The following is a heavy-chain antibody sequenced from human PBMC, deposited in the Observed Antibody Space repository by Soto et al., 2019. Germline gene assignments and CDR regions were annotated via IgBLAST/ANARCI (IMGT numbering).Heavy chain of an antibody. J-gene: IGHJ6*02. CDR3: ATYFVDTAMVTRYYYGMDV. CDR2: INAGNGNT. Sequence: ASVKVSCKASGYTFTSYAMHWVRQAPGQRLEWMGWINAGNGNTKYSQKFQGRVTITRDTSASTAYMEPSSLRSEDTAVYYCATYFVDTAMVTRYYYGMDVWGQGTTVTVSS. CDR1: GYTFTSYA. V-gene: IGHV1-3*01. D-gene: IGHD5-18*01.